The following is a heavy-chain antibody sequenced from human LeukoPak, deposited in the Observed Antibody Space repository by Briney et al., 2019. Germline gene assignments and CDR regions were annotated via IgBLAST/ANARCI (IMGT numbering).Heavy chain of an antibody. D-gene: IGHD4-23*01. Sequence: ASVKVSCKASGYPFSAYYIHWVRQAPGQGLEWMGWINPNSGGTNYALKFRGRVTMTRDTSISTANMELTSLRSDDTAVYYCARPQDHGGNVENFDIWGQGTLVTVSS. CDR2: INPNSGGT. J-gene: IGHJ3*02. CDR3: ARPQDHGGNVENFDI. CDR1: GYPFSAYY. V-gene: IGHV1-2*02.